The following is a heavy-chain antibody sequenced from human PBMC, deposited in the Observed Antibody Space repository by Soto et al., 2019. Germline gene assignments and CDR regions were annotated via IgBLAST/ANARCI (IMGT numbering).Heavy chain of an antibody. CDR3: ARVSPELTMVRGAKGEDPQHYYYYGMDV. CDR2: IYYSGST. D-gene: IGHD3-10*01. V-gene: IGHV4-59*13. Sequence: SETLSLTCTVSGGSISSYYWSWIRQPPGKGLEWIGYIYYSGSTNYNPSLKSRVTISVDTSKNQFSLKLSSVTAADTAVYYCARVSPELTMVRGAKGEDPQHYYYYGMDVWGQGTTVTVSS. CDR1: GGSISSYY. J-gene: IGHJ6*02.